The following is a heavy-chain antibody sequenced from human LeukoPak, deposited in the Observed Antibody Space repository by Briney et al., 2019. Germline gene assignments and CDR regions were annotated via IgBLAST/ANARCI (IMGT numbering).Heavy chain of an antibody. CDR2: INPNSGGT. V-gene: IGHV1-2*02. J-gene: IGHJ6*03. D-gene: IGHD5-12*01. CDR3: ARVGYEYYYYYMDV. CDR1: GYTFTGYY. Sequence: ASMKVSCKASGYTFTGYYMHWVRQAPGQGLEWMGWINPNSGGTNYAQKFQGRVTMTRDTSISTAYMELSRLRSDDTAVYYCARVGYEYYYYYMDVWGKGTTVTVSS.